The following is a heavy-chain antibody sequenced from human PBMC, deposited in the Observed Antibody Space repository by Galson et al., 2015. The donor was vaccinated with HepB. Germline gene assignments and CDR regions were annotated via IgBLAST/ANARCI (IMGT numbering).Heavy chain of an antibody. CDR2: INPNSGGT. V-gene: IGHV1-2*04. D-gene: IGHD3-16*02. CDR1: GYTFAGYY. J-gene: IGHJ4*02. CDR3: ARSPRLRLGELSWGIDY. Sequence: QSGAEVKKPGESLKISCKASGYTFAGYYMHWVRQAPGQGLEWMGWINPNSGGTNYAQKFQGWVTMTRDTSISTAYMELSRLRSDDTAVYYCARSPRLRLGELSWGIDYWGQGTLVTVSS.